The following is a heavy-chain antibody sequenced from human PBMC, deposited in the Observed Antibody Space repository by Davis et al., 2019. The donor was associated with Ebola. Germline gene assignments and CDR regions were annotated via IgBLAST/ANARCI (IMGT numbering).Heavy chain of an antibody. J-gene: IGHJ4*02. V-gene: IGHV1-18*01. CDR3: ARDLGMIVAYYFDY. Sequence: AASVKVSCKVSGYTLTELSMHWVRQAPGQGLEWMGWISAYNGNTNYAQKLQGRVTMTTDTSTSTAYMELRSLRSDDTAVYYCARDLGMIVAYYFDYWGQGTLVTVSS. CDR2: ISAYNGNT. CDR1: GYTLTELS. D-gene: IGHD3-22*01.